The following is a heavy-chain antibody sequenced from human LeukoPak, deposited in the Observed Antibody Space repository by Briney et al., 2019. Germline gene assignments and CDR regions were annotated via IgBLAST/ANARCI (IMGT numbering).Heavy chain of an antibody. V-gene: IGHV1-69*13. CDR3: ARIFGSSSSFDY. CDR1: GGTFSSYA. D-gene: IGHD6-6*01. J-gene: IGHJ4*02. Sequence: SVKVSCKASGGTFSSYAISWVRHAPGQRLEWMGGIIPIFGTVNYAQKFQGRVTITADESTSTAYMELSSLRSQDTAVYYCARIFGSSSSFDYWGPGTLVTVSS. CDR2: IIPIFGTV.